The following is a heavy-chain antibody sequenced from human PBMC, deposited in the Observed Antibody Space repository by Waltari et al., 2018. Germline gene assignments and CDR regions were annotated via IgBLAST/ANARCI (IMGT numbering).Heavy chain of an antibody. D-gene: IGHD1-26*01. Sequence: QVQLVQSGAEVKKPGSSVKVSCKASGGTFSSYAISWVRQAPGQGLGWLGGIIPIFGTANYAQKFQGRVTSSADESRSTAYMELSRLRSEDTAVYYCARGVDGWELRTSDDYWGQGTLVTVSS. J-gene: IGHJ4*02. CDR3: ARGVDGWELRTSDDY. CDR1: GGTFSSYA. CDR2: IIPIFGTA. V-gene: IGHV1-69*01.